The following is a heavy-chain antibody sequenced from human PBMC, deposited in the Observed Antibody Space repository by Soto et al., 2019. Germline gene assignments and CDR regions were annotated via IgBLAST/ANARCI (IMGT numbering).Heavy chain of an antibody. J-gene: IGHJ3*01. D-gene: IGHD6-13*01. CDR2: ISAYNGNT. V-gene: IGHV1-18*01. Sequence: ASVKVSCKASGYTFTSYGISWVRQAPGQGLEWMGWISAYNGNTNYAQKLQGRVTMTTDTSTSIAYMELRSLRSDDTAVYYCASNSYGSSWYECWGQGTMVTVSS. CDR3: ASNSYGSSWYEC. CDR1: GYTFTSYG.